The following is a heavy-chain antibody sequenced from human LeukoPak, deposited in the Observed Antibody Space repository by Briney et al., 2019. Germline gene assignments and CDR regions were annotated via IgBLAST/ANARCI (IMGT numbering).Heavy chain of an antibody. J-gene: IGHJ5*02. V-gene: IGHV4-39*07. D-gene: IGHD5-18*01. CDR2: IYYSGAT. CDR3: AKGAGGFSYYNWFDP. CDR1: SGSISSSPYY. Sequence: SETLSFTCTVSSGSISSSPYYWGWIRQPPGKGLEWIGSIYYSGATHYSPSLESRVTISVDTSKNQFSLKLASVTAADTAIYYCAKGAGGFSYYNWFDPWGQGTLVTVSS.